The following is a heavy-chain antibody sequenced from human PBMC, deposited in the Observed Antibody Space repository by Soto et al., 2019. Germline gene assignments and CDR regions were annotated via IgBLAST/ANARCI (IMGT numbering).Heavy chain of an antibody. V-gene: IGHV1-18*04. CDR2: ISTYNGNT. CDR1: AYSFSTYA. CDR3: ARTIAVAGIGYCLDY. D-gene: IGHD6-19*01. J-gene: IGHJ4*02. Sequence: QVQLVQSGADVKKPGASVKVSCEASAYSFSTYAITWVRQAPGQGLEWLGRISTYNGNTNYAAVLQGRVTLTTDASSSTAFMELRSLRSDDTAVYYCARTIAVAGIGYCLDYWGQGTLVTVSS.